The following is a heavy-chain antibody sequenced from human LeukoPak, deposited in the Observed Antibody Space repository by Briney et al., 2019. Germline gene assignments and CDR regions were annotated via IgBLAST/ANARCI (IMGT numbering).Heavy chain of an antibody. CDR1: GGSISIYY. CDR3: ARDRGESGFDP. Sequence: SETLSLTCTVSGGSISIYYWSRTRQPPGKGLEWIGYIYYSGSTNYNPSLKSRVTISVDTSKNQFSLKLSSVTAADTAVYYCARDRGESGFDPWGQGTLVTVSS. V-gene: IGHV4-59*01. J-gene: IGHJ5*02. CDR2: IYYSGST. D-gene: IGHD3-10*01.